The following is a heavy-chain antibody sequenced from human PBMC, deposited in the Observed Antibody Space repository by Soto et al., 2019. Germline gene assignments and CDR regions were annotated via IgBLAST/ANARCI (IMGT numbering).Heavy chain of an antibody. CDR1: GYSFSSYG. V-gene: IGHV1-18*01. D-gene: IGHD2-21*02. CDR2: IRVYNGQT. Sequence: GASVKVSWKAHGYSFSSYGIAWMRQAPGQGPEWVGWIRVYNGQTNYAKKVQGRVTMSTDTSTNTAYMELRSLRSDDTAVYYCARDRGLKFVSGHYHVRHLDYWCQEILVNVS. J-gene: IGHJ4*02. CDR3: ARDRGLKFVSGHYHVRHLDY.